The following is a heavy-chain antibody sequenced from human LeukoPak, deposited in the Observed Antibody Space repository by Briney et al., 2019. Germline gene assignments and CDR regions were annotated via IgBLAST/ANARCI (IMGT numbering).Heavy chain of an antibody. CDR3: ARGSSSGDLRVKLDY. D-gene: IGHD6-19*01. CDR1: GFTVSSNY. CDR2: IYSGGST. Sequence: PGGSLRPSCVVSGFTVSSNYMSWVRQAPGKGLEWVSSIYSGGSTYYAESVRGRFTVSRDNSKNTLHLQMNSLRADDTALYYCARGSSSGDLRVKLDYWGQGTLVTVSS. J-gene: IGHJ4*02. V-gene: IGHV3-53*01.